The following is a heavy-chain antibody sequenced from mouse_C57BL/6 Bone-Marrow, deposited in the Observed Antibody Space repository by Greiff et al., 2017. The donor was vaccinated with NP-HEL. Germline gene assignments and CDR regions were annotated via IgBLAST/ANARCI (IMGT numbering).Heavy chain of an antibody. Sequence: EVQLQESGGDLVKPGGSLKLSCAASGFTFSSYGMSWVRQTPDKRLEWVATISSGGSYTYYPDRVKGRFTISRDNAKNTLYLQMSSLKSEDTAMYYCARLRIYYYGSSFYWYFDVWGTGTTVTVSS. CDR3: ARLRIYYYGSSFYWYFDV. CDR1: GFTFSSYG. CDR2: ISSGGSYT. D-gene: IGHD1-1*01. V-gene: IGHV5-6*01. J-gene: IGHJ1*03.